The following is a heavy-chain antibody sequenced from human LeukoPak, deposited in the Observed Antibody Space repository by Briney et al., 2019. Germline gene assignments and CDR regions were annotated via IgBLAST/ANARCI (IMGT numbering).Heavy chain of an antibody. Sequence: GGSLRLSCAASGFTFSSYSMNWVRQAPGKGLEWVSSISSSSSYIYYADSVKGRFTISRDNAKNSLYLQMNSLRAEDTAVYYCARGGYDFWSGYYTHDAFDIWGQGTMVTVSS. CDR2: ISSSSSYI. J-gene: IGHJ3*02. D-gene: IGHD3-3*01. CDR3: ARGGYDFWSGYYTHDAFDI. CDR1: GFTFSSYS. V-gene: IGHV3-21*01.